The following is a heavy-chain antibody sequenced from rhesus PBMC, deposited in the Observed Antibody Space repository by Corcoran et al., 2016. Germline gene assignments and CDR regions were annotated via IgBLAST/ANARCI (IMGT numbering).Heavy chain of an antibody. CDR1: GGSLSSNY. D-gene: IGHD5-12*01. CDR3: ARDGGGYSYSYGYFDL. CDR2: ISGSGGST. J-gene: IGHJ2*01. V-gene: IGHV4-173*01. Sequence: QVQLQESGPGLVKPSETLSLTCAVSGGSLSSNYWSWIRHTPGKGLGGIGRISGSGGSTYYNPSLKSRVTISTDTSKNQFSLKLSSVTAADTAVYYCARDGGGYSYSYGYFDLWGPGTPITISS.